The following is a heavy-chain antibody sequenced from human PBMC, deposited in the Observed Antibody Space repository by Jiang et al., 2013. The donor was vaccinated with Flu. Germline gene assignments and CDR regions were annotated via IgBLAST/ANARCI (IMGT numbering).Heavy chain of an antibody. CDR3: ARDGSGSYYVFDY. CDR1: GYSISSGYY. J-gene: IGHJ4*02. Sequence: GLVKPSETLSLTCAVSGYSISSGYYWGWIRQPPGKGLEWIGNIYHSGSTYYNPSLKSRVTISVDTSKNQFSLKLSSVTAADTAVYYCARDGSGSYYVFDYWGQGTLVTVSS. V-gene: IGHV4-38-2*02. CDR2: IYHSGST. D-gene: IGHD3-10*01.